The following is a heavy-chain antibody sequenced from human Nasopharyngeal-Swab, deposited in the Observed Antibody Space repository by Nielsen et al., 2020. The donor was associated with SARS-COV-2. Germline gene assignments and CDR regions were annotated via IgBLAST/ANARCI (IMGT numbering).Heavy chain of an antibody. V-gene: IGHV3-21*04. CDR2: ISSSSSYI. Sequence: WIRQPPGKGLEWVSSISSSSSYIYYADSVKGRFTISRDNAKNSLYLQMNSLSAEDSAVYYCARGHFGTDVWGQGTTVTVSS. CDR3: ARGHFGTDV. J-gene: IGHJ6*02.